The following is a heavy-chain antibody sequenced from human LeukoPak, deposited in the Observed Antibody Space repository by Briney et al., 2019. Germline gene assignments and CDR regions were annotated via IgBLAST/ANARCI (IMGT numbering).Heavy chain of an antibody. CDR1: GYTFTGYY. Sequence: GASVKVSCKASGYTFTGYYMRWVRQAPGQGLEWMGWINPNSGGTNYAQKFQGRVTMTRDTSISTAYMELSRLRSDDTAVYYCARDRQLKEQQLVNFGFDYWGQGTLVTVSS. D-gene: IGHD6-13*01. CDR2: INPNSGGT. J-gene: IGHJ4*02. CDR3: ARDRQLKEQQLVNFGFDY. V-gene: IGHV1-2*02.